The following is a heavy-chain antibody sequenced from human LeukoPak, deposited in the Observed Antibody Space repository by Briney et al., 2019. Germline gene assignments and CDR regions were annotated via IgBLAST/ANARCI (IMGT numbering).Heavy chain of an antibody. Sequence: PGGSLRLSCAASGFTFSSYAMSWVRQAPGKGLEWVSGINWNGGSTGYADSVKGRFTISRDNAKNSLYLQMNSLRAEDTALYYCARVDTAMVNFGGYYYYMDVWGKGTTVTVSS. V-gene: IGHV3-20*04. D-gene: IGHD5-18*01. J-gene: IGHJ6*03. CDR2: INWNGGST. CDR1: GFTFSSYA. CDR3: ARVDTAMVNFGGYYYYMDV.